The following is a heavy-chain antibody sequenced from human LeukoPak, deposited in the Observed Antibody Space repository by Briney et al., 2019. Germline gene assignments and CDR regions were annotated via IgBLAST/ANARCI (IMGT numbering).Heavy chain of an antibody. CDR1: GGSFSGYY. V-gene: IGHV4-34*01. J-gene: IGHJ3*02. CDR2: INHSGST. CDR3: ARVGSTRRDAFDI. Sequence: SETLSLTCAVYGGSFSGYYWSLIRQPPGKGLEWIGEINHSGSTNYNPSLKSRVTISVDTPKNQFSLKLSSVTAADTAVYYCARVGSTRRDAFDIWGQGTMVTVSS. D-gene: IGHD2-2*01.